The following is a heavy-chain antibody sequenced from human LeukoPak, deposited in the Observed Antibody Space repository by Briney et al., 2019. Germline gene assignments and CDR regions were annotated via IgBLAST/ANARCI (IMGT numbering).Heavy chain of an antibody. V-gene: IGHV4-4*07. Sequence: SETLSLTCTVPGGSISSYYWSWIRQPAGKGLEWIGRIYTSGSTTYNPSLKSRVTMSVDTSKNQFPLKLSSVTAADTAVYYCAREIAAAGGPFDYWGQGTLVTVSS. CDR3: AREIAAAGGPFDY. J-gene: IGHJ4*02. D-gene: IGHD6-13*01. CDR2: IYTSGST. CDR1: GGSISSYY.